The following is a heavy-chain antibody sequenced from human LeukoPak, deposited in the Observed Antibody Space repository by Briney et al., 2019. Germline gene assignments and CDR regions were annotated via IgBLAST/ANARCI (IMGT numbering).Heavy chain of an antibody. CDR1: GFTFSSYG. Sequence: GGSLRLSCAASGFTFSSYGMGWVRQAPGKGLEWVSGITDNGGKRDYGDSVKGRFTTSRDNPKSTLDLQMNSLRAEDTALYYCAKDGSWGWAQYDYWGQGVLVTVST. CDR2: ITDNGGKR. CDR3: AKDGSWGWAQYDY. J-gene: IGHJ4*02. D-gene: IGHD5-24*01. V-gene: IGHV3-23*01.